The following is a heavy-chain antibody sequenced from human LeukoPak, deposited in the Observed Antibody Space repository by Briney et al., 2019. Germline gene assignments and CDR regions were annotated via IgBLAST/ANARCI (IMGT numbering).Heavy chain of an antibody. Sequence: PGGSLRLSGAASGFTFSSYGMHWVRQAPGKGLEWVAVIWYDGSNKYYADSVKGRFTISRDNSKNTLYLQMNSLRAEDTAVYYCAKERMTTVFDYWGQGTLVTVSS. CDR1: GFTFSSYG. CDR3: AKERMTTVFDY. D-gene: IGHD4-17*01. V-gene: IGHV3-33*06. J-gene: IGHJ4*02. CDR2: IWYDGSNK.